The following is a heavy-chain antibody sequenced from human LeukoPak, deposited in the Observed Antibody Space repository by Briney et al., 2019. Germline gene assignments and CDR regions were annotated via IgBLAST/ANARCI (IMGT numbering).Heavy chain of an antibody. CDR1: GYTFTNYG. J-gene: IGHJ4*02. Sequence: GASVKVSCKASGYTFTNYGITWVRQAPGQGLDWMGWITPSNGNTDSALKFQDRVTMTTDTLTSTAYMEVRSLRSDDTAMYYCARRGMYFYDSSGRADYHFDHWGQGTLVTVSS. D-gene: IGHD3-22*01. V-gene: IGHV1-18*01. CDR2: ITPSNGNT. CDR3: ARRGMYFYDSSGRADYHFDH.